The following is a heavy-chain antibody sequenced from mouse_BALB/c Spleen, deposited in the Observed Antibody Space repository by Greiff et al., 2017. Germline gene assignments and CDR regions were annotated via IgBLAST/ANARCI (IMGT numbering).Heavy chain of an antibody. CDR3: ARKGRFFYAMDY. V-gene: IGHV1-12*01. J-gene: IGHJ4*01. CDR1: GYTFTSYN. Sequence: VQLQQPGAELVKPGASVKMSCKASGYTFTSYNMHWVKQTPGQGLEWIGAIYPGNGDTSYNQKFKGKATLTADKSSSTAYMQLSSLTSEESAVYYCARKGRFFYAMDYWGQGTSVTASA. CDR2: IYPGNGDT.